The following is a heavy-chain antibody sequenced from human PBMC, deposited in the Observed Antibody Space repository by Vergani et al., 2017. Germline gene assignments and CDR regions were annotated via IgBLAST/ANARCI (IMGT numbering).Heavy chain of an antibody. CDR3: AKMTPPPMVRGVIHFDY. J-gene: IGHJ4*02. Sequence: EVQLLESGGGLVQPGGSLRLSCAASGFTFSSYAMSWVRQAPGKGLEWVSAISGSGGSTYYADSVKGRFTISRDNSKNTLYLQMNSLRAEDTAVYYCAKMTPPPMVRGVIHFDYWGQGTLVTVSS. D-gene: IGHD3-10*01. V-gene: IGHV3-23*01. CDR2: ISGSGGST. CDR1: GFTFSSYA.